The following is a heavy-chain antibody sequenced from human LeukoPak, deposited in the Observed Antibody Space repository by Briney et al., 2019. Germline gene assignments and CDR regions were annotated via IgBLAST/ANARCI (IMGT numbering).Heavy chain of an antibody. D-gene: IGHD1-26*01. CDR1: GGSFSGYY. CDR3: ARVSGTDYGMEV. V-gene: IGHV4-34*01. J-gene: IGHJ6*02. Sequence: KPSETLSLTCAVYGGSFSGYYWSWIRQPPGKGLEWIGEINHSGSTNYNPSLKSRVTISVDTSKNQFSLKLSSVTAADTAVYYCARVSGTDYGMEVWGQGNTVTVSS. CDR2: INHSGST.